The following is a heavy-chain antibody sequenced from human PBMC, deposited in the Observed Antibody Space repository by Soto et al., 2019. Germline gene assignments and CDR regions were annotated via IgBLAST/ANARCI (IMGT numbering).Heavy chain of an antibody. Sequence: PSETLSLTCTVSGGSISSYYWSWIRQPPGKGLEWIGYIYYSGSTNYNPSLKSRVTISVDTSKNQFSLKLSSVTAADTAVYYCARDLGPVYYDDSSGYYYGGNWFDPWGQGTLVTVS. CDR3: ARDLGPVYYDDSSGYYYGGNWFDP. J-gene: IGHJ5*02. CDR1: GGSISSYY. V-gene: IGHV4-59*01. D-gene: IGHD3-22*01. CDR2: IYYSGST.